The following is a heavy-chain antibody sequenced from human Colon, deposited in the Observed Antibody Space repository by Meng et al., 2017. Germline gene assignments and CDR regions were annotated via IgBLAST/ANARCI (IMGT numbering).Heavy chain of an antibody. CDR1: GGSISSGDFY. D-gene: IGHD6-13*01. CDR2: IHSSGSS. Sequence: QVQLQESGPGLVKPSQTLSLTCTVSGGSISSGDFYWSWMRQPPGKGLGWIGYIHSSGSSYFNPSLKSRVTVSIATSANQFHLTLTSVTAADTAVYFCARGYASSWARRTHFDYWGQEPWSPSPQ. CDR3: ARGYASSWARRTHFDY. J-gene: IGHJ4*01. V-gene: IGHV4-30-4*01.